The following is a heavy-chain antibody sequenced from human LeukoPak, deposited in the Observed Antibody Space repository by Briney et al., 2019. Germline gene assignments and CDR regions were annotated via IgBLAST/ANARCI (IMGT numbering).Heavy chain of an antibody. CDR3: ARDNSDVGDDYGDPWYYYGMDV. J-gene: IGHJ6*02. CDR1: GFTFSSYS. CDR2: ISSSSSTI. V-gene: IGHV3-48*04. Sequence: GGSLRLSCAASGFTFSSYSMNWARQAPGKGLEWVSYISSSSSTIYYADSVKGRFTISRDNAKNSLYLQMNSLRAEDTAVYYCARDNSDVGDDYGDPWYYYGMDVWGQGTTVTVSS. D-gene: IGHD4-17*01.